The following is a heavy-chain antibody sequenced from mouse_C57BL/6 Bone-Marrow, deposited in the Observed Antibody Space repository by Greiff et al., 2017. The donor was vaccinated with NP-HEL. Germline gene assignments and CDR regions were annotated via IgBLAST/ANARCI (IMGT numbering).Heavy chain of an antibody. J-gene: IGHJ4*01. D-gene: IGHD3-2*02. Sequence: EVQLQQSGAELVRPGASVKLSCTASGFNIKDDYMHWVKQRPEQGLAWIGWIDPENGDTEYASKFQGKATITADTSSNTAYLQLSSLTSEDTAVYYCTTCPGSGSYYYAMDYWGQGTSVTVSS. CDR3: TTCPGSGSYYYAMDY. CDR2: IDPENGDT. CDR1: GFNIKDDY. V-gene: IGHV14-4*01.